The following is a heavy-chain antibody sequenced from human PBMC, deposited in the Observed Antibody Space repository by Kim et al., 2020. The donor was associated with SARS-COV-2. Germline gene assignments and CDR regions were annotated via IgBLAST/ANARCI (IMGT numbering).Heavy chain of an antibody. Sequence: SYADSVKGRFTNYRDNSKSTLYLQMSSLRAEDTAVYYCAKVVVGTSYFDYWGQGTLVTVSS. CDR3: AKVVVGTSYFDY. J-gene: IGHJ4*02. V-gene: IGHV3-23*01. D-gene: IGHD6-19*01.